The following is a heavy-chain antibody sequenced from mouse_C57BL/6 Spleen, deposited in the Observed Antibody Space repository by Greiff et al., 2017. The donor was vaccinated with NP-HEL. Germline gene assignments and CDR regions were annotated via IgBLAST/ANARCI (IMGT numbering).Heavy chain of an antibody. Sequence: EVQVVESGGGLVQPKGSLKLSCAASGFTFNTYAMHWVRQAPGKGLEWVARIRSKSSNYATYYADSVKDRFTISRDDSQSMLYLQMNNLKTEDTAMYYCVRDSYSNYVNYAMDYWGQGTSVTVSS. CDR3: VRDSYSNYVNYAMDY. V-gene: IGHV10-3*01. CDR1: GFTFNTYA. CDR2: IRSKSSNYAT. J-gene: IGHJ4*01. D-gene: IGHD2-5*01.